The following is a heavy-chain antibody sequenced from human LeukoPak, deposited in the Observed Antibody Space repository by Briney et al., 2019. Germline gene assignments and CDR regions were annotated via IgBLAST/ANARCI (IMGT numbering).Heavy chain of an antibody. V-gene: IGHV3-64*01. Sequence: GGSLRLSCVVSGFTFSNYAMHWVRQAPGKGLEYVSAISSNGGSTYYANSVKGRFTISRDNSKNTLYLQMNSLRAEDTAVYYCAKSAGYSGYDGKTVNFDYWGQGTLVTVSS. CDR3: AKSAGYSGYDGKTVNFDY. CDR1: GFTFSNYA. CDR2: ISSNGGST. J-gene: IGHJ4*02. D-gene: IGHD5-12*01.